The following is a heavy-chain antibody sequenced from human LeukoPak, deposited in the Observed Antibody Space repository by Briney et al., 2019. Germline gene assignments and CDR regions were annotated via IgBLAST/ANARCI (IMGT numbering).Heavy chain of an antibody. J-gene: IGHJ1*01. Sequence: GGSLRLSCAASGFTISSNYMSWVRQAPGKGLEWVSVIYSGGTTYYADSVKGRFTISRDNSKNTLYLQMISLRAEDTAVYYCAKDDDWGRFNHWGQGTLVTVSS. V-gene: IGHV3-66*01. CDR3: AKDDDWGRFNH. D-gene: IGHD3-16*01. CDR2: IYSGGTT. CDR1: GFTISSNY.